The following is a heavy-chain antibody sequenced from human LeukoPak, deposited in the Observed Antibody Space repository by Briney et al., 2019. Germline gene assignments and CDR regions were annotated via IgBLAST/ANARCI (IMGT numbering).Heavy chain of an antibody. Sequence: GGSLRLSCAASGFTFSSYAMTWVRQAPGKGLEWVSTINVGGDNSYSADSVKGRFTISRDNSKNTLYLQMNSLRAEDTAVYYCAKVGVVSYGMDVWGQGTTVTVSS. V-gene: IGHV3-23*01. J-gene: IGHJ6*02. CDR3: AKVGVVSYGMDV. CDR1: GFTFSSYA. D-gene: IGHD3-10*01. CDR2: INVGGDNS.